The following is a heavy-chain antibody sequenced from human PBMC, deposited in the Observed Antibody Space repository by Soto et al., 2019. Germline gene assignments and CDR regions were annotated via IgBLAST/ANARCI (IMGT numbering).Heavy chain of an antibody. V-gene: IGHV4-39*01. D-gene: IGHD6-19*01. J-gene: IGHJ2*01. Sequence: QLQLQESGPGLVKPSETLSLTCTVSGGSISSSNYYWGWIRQPPGKGLAWIGSRYYSGSSYYNPSLKSRVTISVDTSKNRFSLNLSSVTAAETAVYDCARHVASTVAGRDPWHFDLWGRGTLVTVSS. CDR2: RYYSGSS. CDR1: GGSISSSNYY. CDR3: ARHVASTVAGRDPWHFDL.